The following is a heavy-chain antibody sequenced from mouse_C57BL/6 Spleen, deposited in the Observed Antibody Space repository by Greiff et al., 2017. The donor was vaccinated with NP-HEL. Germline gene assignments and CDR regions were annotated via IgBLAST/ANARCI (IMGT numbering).Heavy chain of an antibody. CDR1: GYTFTSYW. CDR2: IDPSDSYT. V-gene: IGHV1-69*01. D-gene: IGHD1-1*01. J-gene: IGHJ2*01. Sequence: QVQLQQSGAELVMPGASVKLSCKASGYTFTSYWMHWVKQRPGQGLEWIGEIDPSDSYTNYNQKFKGKSTLTVDKSSSTAYMQLSSLTSEDSAVYYCARTKYYGSVYYFDYWGQGTTLTVSS. CDR3: ARTKYYGSVYYFDY.